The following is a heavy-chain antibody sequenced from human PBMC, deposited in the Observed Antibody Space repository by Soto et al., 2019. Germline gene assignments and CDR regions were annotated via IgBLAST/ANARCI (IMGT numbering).Heavy chain of an antibody. CDR3: ARDLWGYCGTDCYPLDV. D-gene: IGHD2-21*02. J-gene: IGHJ6*02. Sequence: SETLSLSCAVSGGSISNSNWWSWDRQPPGKGLEWIGEIYHSGSTVYNPSFKSRVTISVDTSKNQFSLKLNSVTAADTAVYYCARDLWGYCGTDCYPLDVWGQGTTVTVS. CDR2: IYHSGST. CDR1: GGSISNSNW. V-gene: IGHV4-4*02.